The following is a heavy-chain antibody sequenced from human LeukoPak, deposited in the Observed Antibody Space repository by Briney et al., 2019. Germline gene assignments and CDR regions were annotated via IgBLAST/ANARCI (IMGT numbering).Heavy chain of an antibody. CDR1: GDSISSYY. Sequence: PSETLSLTCTVSGDSISSYYWTWLRQPPGKGLEGFGYFYYSGSTNYNPSLKSRVTISGETSKNHFSLKLSSVTAADTAVYYCARSGGNAPYSFISLDYWSQGRLVTVSS. V-gene: IGHV4-59*01. J-gene: IGHJ4*02. CDR2: FYYSGST. D-gene: IGHD4-23*01. CDR3: ARSGGNAPYSFISLDY.